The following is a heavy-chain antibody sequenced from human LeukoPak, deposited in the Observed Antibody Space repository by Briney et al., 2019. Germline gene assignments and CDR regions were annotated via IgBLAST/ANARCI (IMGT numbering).Heavy chain of an antibody. D-gene: IGHD3-16*02. Sequence: PSETLSLTCTVSGGSISSGDYYWSWIRQPPGKALEWFGYFYYIGSTYYNPSLKSRVTISVDTSKNQFSLKLSSVTAADTAVYYCARGRNYDYVWGSYRYWPRGGFDYWGQGTLVTVSS. V-gene: IGHV4-30-4*01. CDR3: ARGRNYDYVWGSYRYWPRGGFDY. CDR2: FYYIGST. CDR1: GGSISSGDYY. J-gene: IGHJ4*02.